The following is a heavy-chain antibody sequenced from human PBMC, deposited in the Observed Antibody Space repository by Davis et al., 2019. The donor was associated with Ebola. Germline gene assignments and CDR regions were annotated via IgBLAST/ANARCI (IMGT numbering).Heavy chain of an antibody. Sequence: GSLRLSCTVSGGSMGSSSYYWGWIRQPPGKGLEWIGSVYYSGETYYNPSLKSRVTISVDTSKNEFSLKLTSVIAADTAVYYCARVAYYYDSSGYHSGGFDYWGQGTLVTVSS. CDR2: VYYSGET. V-gene: IGHV4-39*02. CDR1: GGSMGSSSYY. D-gene: IGHD3-22*01. CDR3: ARVAYYYDSSGYHSGGFDY. J-gene: IGHJ4*02.